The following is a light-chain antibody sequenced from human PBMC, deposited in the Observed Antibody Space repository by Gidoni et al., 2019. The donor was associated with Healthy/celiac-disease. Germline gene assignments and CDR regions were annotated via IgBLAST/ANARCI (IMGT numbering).Light chain of an antibody. V-gene: IGKV3-15*01. Sequence: EIVMTPSPATLSVSPGERATLSWRASQSVSSNLACDQQKPCQAPRLLLYGASTSATGFPARVSCSGSGTEFTLTISSLQSEDFAVYYCQQYNNWPPMYTFGQGTKLEIK. CDR2: GAS. CDR1: QSVSSN. CDR3: QQYNNWPPMYT. J-gene: IGKJ2*01.